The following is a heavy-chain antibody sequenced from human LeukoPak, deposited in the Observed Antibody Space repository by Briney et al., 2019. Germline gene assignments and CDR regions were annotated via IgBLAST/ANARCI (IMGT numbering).Heavy chain of an antibody. V-gene: IGHV3-66*02. CDR3: ARGFGKAAADVFGGYTMDV. CDR1: RFTFNSNY. J-gene: IGHJ6*02. Sequence: GVSLRLSCAASRFTFNSNYMSWVRQAPGKGLEWVSLIYTGGSTYYEDSVRGRFTISRDNSKNTLYLQMNSLRPEDTAIYYCARGFGKAAADVFGGYTMDVWGQGTTVTVSS. D-gene: IGHD6-13*01. CDR2: IYTGGST.